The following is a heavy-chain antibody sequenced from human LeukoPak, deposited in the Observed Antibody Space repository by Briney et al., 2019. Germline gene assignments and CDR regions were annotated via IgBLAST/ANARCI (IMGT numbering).Heavy chain of an antibody. Sequence: SETLSLTCTVSGGSISSSSYYWGWIRQPPGKGLEWIGSIYYSGSTYYNPSLKSRVTISVDTSKNQFSLKLSSVTAADTAVYYCARWDHSPAAARPPYWGQGTLVTVSS. CDR3: ARWDHSPAAARPPY. CDR1: GGSISSSSYY. CDR2: IYYSGST. D-gene: IGHD6-6*01. J-gene: IGHJ4*02. V-gene: IGHV4-39*01.